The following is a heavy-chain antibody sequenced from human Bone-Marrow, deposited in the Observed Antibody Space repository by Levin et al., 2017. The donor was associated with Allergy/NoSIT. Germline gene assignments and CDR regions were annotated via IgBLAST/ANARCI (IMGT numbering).Heavy chain of an antibody. D-gene: IGHD2-2*01. CDR3: VRGTLGTSKPTFDY. Sequence: SETLSLTCVVSGGSVSRGPYSWSWIRQPPGKGLEWIGYIYHSVSTYYNPSLKSRVTISLDRSKNQFSLKLSSVTAADTAVYYCVRGTLGTSKPTFDYWGQGTLVTVSS. V-gene: IGHV4-30-2*01. CDR2: IYHSVST. J-gene: IGHJ4*02. CDR1: GGSVSRGPYS.